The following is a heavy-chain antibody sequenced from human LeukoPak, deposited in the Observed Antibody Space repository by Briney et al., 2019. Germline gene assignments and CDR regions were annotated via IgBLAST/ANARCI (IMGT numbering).Heavy chain of an antibody. CDR3: ARDGSLLL. CDR1: GFTVSSNY. Sequence: GGSLRLSCAASGFTVSSNYMSWVRQAPGKGLEWVSGIYSGGSTYYADSVMGRFTISRDNSTNTLYLQLNSLRAEDTAVYYCARDGSLLLWGQGTLVPVSS. CDR2: IYSGGST. J-gene: IGHJ4*02. D-gene: IGHD3-10*01. V-gene: IGHV3-66*01.